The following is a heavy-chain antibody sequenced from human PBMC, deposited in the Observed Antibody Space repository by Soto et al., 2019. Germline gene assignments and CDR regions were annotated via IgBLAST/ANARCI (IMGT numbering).Heavy chain of an antibody. Sequence: SETLSLTCTVSGGSMTSYYWTWIRQPAGKGLEWIGRVYSSGGTHYNPSLKSRVTISLDTSKNQFSLRLLSVTDADTAVYFCARGQRFSDWFDPWGQGTLVTAPQ. CDR3: ARGQRFSDWFDP. D-gene: IGHD3-3*01. CDR2: VYSSGGT. CDR1: GGSMTSYY. V-gene: IGHV4-4*07. J-gene: IGHJ5*02.